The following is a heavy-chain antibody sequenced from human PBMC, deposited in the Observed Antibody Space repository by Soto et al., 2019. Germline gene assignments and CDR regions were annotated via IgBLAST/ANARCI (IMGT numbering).Heavy chain of an antibody. CDR2: ISAYNGNT. D-gene: IGHD3-10*01. J-gene: IGHJ3*02. Sequence: GASVKVSCKASGYTFTSYGISWVRQAPGQGLEWMGWISAYNGNTNYAQKLQGRVTMTSDTSTSTAYMELRSLRSDDTAVYYCAIYYGSGSYPTHRYAFDIWGQGTMVTVSS. CDR1: GYTFTSYG. CDR3: AIYYGSGSYPTHRYAFDI. V-gene: IGHV1-18*01.